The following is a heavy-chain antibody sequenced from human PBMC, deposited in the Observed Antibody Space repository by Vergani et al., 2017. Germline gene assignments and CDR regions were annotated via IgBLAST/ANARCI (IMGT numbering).Heavy chain of an antibody. CDR2: IYHSGST. V-gene: IGHV4-4*03. D-gene: IGHD6-6*01. J-gene: IGHJ4*02. CDR3: AREYSSSVGFLAY. Sequence: QVQLQESGPGLVKPPGTLSLTCAVSGDSISSTNWWSWVRQSPGKGLEWIGQIYHSGSTNYNPSLKSRVTMLIDKSKNQFSLKLTSVTVADTAVYYCAREYSSSVGFLAYWGQGTLVTVSS. CDR1: GDSISSTNW.